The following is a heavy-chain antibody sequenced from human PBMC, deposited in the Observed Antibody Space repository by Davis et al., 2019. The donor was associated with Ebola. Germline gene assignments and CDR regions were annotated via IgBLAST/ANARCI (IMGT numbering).Heavy chain of an antibody. CDR3: ARGRQMGWFDP. D-gene: IGHD5-24*01. V-gene: IGHV4-30-4*01. J-gene: IGHJ5*02. CDR1: GGSISSGDYY. Sequence: MPSETLSLTCTVSGGSISSGDYYWSWIRQPPGKGLEWIGYIYYSGSTYYNPSLKSRVTISVDTSKNQFSLKLSSVTAADTAVYYCARGRQMGWFDPWGQGTLVTVSS. CDR2: IYYSGST.